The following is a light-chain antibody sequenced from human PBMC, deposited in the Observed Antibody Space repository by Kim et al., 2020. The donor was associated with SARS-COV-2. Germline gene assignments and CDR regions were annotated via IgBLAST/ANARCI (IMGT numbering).Light chain of an antibody. Sequence: NFMLTQPHSVSESPGKTVTISCTRSSGSIASNYVQWYQQRPGSAPTTVIYEDNQRPSGVPDRFSGSIDSSSNSASLTISGLKTEDEADYYCQSSDSNNPWVFGGGTQLTVL. CDR3: QSSDSNNPWV. CDR2: EDN. CDR1: SGSIASNY. J-gene: IGLJ3*02. V-gene: IGLV6-57*04.